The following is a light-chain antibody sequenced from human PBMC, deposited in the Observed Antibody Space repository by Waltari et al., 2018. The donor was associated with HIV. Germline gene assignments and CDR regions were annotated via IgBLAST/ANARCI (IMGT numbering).Light chain of an antibody. CDR3: QQSHSNPRS. J-gene: IGKJ2*03. Sequence: DIQMTQSPSSLSAFVGDRVTITCRASQSILTYLNWYQQKTGKAPKLLICAASSLQSGFQSRFSGSGSGTDFTLTINNLQPEYCATYFCQQSHSNPRSFGQGTKLQIK. CDR1: QSILTY. CDR2: AAS. V-gene: IGKV1-39*01.